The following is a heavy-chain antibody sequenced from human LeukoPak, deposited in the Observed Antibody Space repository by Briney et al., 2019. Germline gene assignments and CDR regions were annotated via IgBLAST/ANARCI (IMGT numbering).Heavy chain of an antibody. CDR1: GFTFSSYG. J-gene: IGHJ4*02. V-gene: IGHV3-30*02. Sequence: GGSLRLSCAASGFTFSSYGMHLVRQAPGKGLEGVAFIRYDGSNKYYADSVKGRFTISRDNYKNTLYLQMNSLRAEDTAVYYCAKARYCSGGSCFPQLTPDYWGQGTLVTVSS. CDR2: IRYDGSNK. D-gene: IGHD2-15*01. CDR3: AKARYCSGGSCFPQLTPDY.